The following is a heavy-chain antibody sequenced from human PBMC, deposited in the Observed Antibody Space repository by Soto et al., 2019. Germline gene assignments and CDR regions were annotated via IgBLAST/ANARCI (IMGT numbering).Heavy chain of an antibody. D-gene: IGHD6-19*01. CDR1: GYTFENYY. CDR2: IDPTGGRT. CDR3: ARELQFPHQETGMDV. J-gene: IGHJ6*02. Sequence: QVHLVQSGAEVKKPGASVKVSCKASGYTFENYYMHWVRQAPGQGLERLGIIDPTGGRTTYAQKFQDRVTMPRDTSTSTVYMELSSLRSNDTALYYCARELQFPHQETGMDVWGQGTTVTVSS. V-gene: IGHV1-46*02.